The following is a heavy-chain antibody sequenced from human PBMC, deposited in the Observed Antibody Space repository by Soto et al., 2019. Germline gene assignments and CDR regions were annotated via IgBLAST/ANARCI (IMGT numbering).Heavy chain of an antibody. Sequence: GQLLESGGGMVQPGGSLRLSCAASGFTFSSFAMTWVRLPPGRGLEWVAAVTSSASSTHYADSVKGRFTISRDNSKNTLYLQMNRLRADDTAVYYCAKGGAVLLDPFDVWGQGTMVTVSS. CDR1: GFTFSSFA. CDR2: VTSSASST. CDR3: AKGGAVLLDPFDV. J-gene: IGHJ3*01. V-gene: IGHV3-23*01. D-gene: IGHD1-26*01.